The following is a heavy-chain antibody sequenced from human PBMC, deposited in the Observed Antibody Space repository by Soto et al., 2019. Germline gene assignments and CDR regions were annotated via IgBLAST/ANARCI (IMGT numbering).Heavy chain of an antibody. D-gene: IGHD3-22*01. J-gene: IGHJ4*02. CDR3: ATHSSGYNGFFDY. CDR2: ISSSSSYT. Sequence: GGSLRLSCAASGFTFSDYYMSWIRQAPGKGLEWVSYISSSSSYTNYADSVKGRFTISRDNAKNSLYLQMNSLRAEDTAVYYCATHSSGYNGFFDYWGQGTLVTVSS. CDR1: GFTFSDYY. V-gene: IGHV3-11*03.